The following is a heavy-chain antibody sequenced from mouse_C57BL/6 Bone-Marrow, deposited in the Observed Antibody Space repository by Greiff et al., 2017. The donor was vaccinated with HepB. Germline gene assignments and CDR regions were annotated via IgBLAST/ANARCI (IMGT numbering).Heavy chain of an antibody. V-gene: IGHV5-12*01. CDR2: ISNGGGST. CDR1: GFTFSDYY. J-gene: IGHJ3*01. Sequence: EVQGVESGGGLVQPGGSLKLSCAASGFTFSDYYMYWVRQTPEKRLEWVAYISNGGGSTYYPDTVKGRFTISRDNAKNTLYLQMSRLKSEDTAMYYCARRSYYSNYGWFAYWGQGTLVTVSA. D-gene: IGHD2-5*01. CDR3: ARRSYYSNYGWFAY.